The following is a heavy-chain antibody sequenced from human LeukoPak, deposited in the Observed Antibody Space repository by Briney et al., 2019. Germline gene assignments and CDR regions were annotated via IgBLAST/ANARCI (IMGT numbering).Heavy chain of an antibody. V-gene: IGHV3-23*01. CDR3: AKEWVAAGSDAFDI. CDR1: GFTFTGYA. D-gene: IGHD6-13*01. CDR2: ISGSGGST. J-gene: IGHJ3*02. Sequence: PGGSLRLSCAASGFTFTGYAMNWVRQAPGKGLEWVSAISGSGGSTYYADSVKGRFTISRDNAKNSLYLQMNSLRAEDTALYYCAKEWVAAGSDAFDIWGQGTMVTVSS.